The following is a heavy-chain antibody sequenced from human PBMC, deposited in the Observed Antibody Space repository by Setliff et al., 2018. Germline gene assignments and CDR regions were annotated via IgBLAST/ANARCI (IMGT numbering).Heavy chain of an antibody. CDR3: SRAVDGRTWFDP. D-gene: IGHD6-19*01. CDR2: IRSKTSGFAT. J-gene: IGHJ5*02. V-gene: IGHV3-73*01. Sequence: PGGSLRFSCAASGFTFSGAAMHWVRQASGKGLEWVGRIRSKTSGFATAYSASVKGRFTISRDDSMNTAYLQMDSLRTEDTAVYYCSRAVDGRTWFDPWGQGALVTVSS. CDR1: GFTFSGAA.